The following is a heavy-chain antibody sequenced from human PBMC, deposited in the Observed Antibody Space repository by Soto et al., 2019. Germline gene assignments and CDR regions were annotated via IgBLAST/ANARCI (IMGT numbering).Heavy chain of an antibody. D-gene: IGHD3-10*01. V-gene: IGHV1-18*01. CDR3: ARGAYISGSFYYYYYYGMDV. Sequence: ASVKVSCKASGYTFTSYGISWVRQAPGQGLEWMGWISAYNGNTNYAQKLQGRVTMTTDTSTSTAYMELRSLRSDDTAVYYCARGAYISGSFYYYYYYGMDVWGQGTTVTVSS. CDR2: ISAYNGNT. CDR1: GYTFTSYG. J-gene: IGHJ6*02.